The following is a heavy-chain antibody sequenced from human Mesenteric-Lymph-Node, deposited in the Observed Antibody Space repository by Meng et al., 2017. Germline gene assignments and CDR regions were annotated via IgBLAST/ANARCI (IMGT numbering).Heavy chain of an antibody. D-gene: IGHD4-17*01. V-gene: IGHV1-2*06. Sequence: ASVKVSCKASGYTFTGYYMHWVRQAPGQGLEWMGRINPNSGGTNYAQKFRGRVTMTRDTSISTAYMELSRLRSDDTAVYYCARDLWGDYPRWLAYWGQGTLVTVSS. J-gene: IGHJ4*02. CDR1: GYTFTGYY. CDR2: INPNSGGT. CDR3: ARDLWGDYPRWLAY.